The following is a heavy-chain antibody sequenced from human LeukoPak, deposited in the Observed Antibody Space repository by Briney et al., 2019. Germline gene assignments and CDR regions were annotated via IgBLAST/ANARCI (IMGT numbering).Heavy chain of an antibody. V-gene: IGHV1-18*01. J-gene: IGHJ5*01. Sequence: ASVKVSCKASGYTFTSYGISWVRQAPGPGLEWMGWISAYNGNTNYAQKLQGRVTMTTDTSTRTAYMELRSLRADDTARFYFSRVVVLLLAYSVSFYVDPWGQGTLVTASS. D-gene: IGHD1-26*01. CDR3: SRVVVLLLAYSVSFYVDP. CDR1: GYTFTSYG. CDR2: ISAYNGNT.